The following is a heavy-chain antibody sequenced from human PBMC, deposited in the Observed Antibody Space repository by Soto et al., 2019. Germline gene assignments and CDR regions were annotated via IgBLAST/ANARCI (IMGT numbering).Heavy chain of an antibody. Sequence: PGGSLRLSCAACGVSVNSYAMDGVRQATGKGLEWVSSISGGGGGTYYADSVKGRLTISRDNSKNTLYLQMNSLRAEDTALYYCAKGSHYDILTAYHAFDYWGPGTLVTVSS. V-gene: IGHV3-23*01. CDR2: ISGGGGGT. CDR1: GVSVNSYA. J-gene: IGHJ4*02. CDR3: AKGSHYDILTAYHAFDY. D-gene: IGHD3-9*01.